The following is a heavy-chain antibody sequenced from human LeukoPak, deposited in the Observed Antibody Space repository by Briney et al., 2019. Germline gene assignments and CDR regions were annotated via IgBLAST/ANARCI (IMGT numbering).Heavy chain of an antibody. V-gene: IGHV3-30*04. CDR2: ISYDGSDK. CDR3: ARVYYYDSSGYY. D-gene: IGHD3-22*01. CDR1: GFTFSSYA. Sequence: PGGSLRLSCAASGFTFSSYAMHWVRQAPGKGLEWVAVISYDGSDKYYADSVKGRFTISRDNSKNTLYLQMNSLRAEDTAVYYCARVYYYDSSGYYWGQGTLVTVSS. J-gene: IGHJ4*02.